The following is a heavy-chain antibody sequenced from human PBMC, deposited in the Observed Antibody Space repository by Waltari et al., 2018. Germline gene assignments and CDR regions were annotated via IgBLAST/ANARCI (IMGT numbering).Heavy chain of an antibody. D-gene: IGHD1-20*01. CDR3: AVSNNWNRYYFDS. V-gene: IGHV4-30-4*08. J-gene: IGHJ4*02. CDR2: SFYSGST. CDR1: GDSINSGDYY. Sequence: QVQLQESGPGLVKPSQTLSLTCSVSGDSINSGDYYWTWIRQPPGKGLEWIGHSFYSGSTYYNPSLKSRVFISIDPSKNQFSLKVNSVTAADTAVYFCAVSNNWNRYYFDSWGQGTLVTVSS.